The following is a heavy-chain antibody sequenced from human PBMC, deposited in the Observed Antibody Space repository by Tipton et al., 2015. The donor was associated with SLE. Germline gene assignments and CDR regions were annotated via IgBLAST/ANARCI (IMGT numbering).Heavy chain of an antibody. CDR3: ARRGTGTKGDFDY. J-gene: IGHJ4*02. CDR2: VYPGDSDT. V-gene: IGHV5-51*03. D-gene: IGHD1/OR15-1a*01. Sequence: QLVQSGAEVKKAGESLKISCKASGYIFTTYWIGWARQMPGKGLEWMGIVYPGDSDTRYSPSFQGQVTISADASITTAYLQWSSLKASDTAIYYCARRGTGTKGDFDYWGQGTLVTVSS. CDR1: GYIFTTYW.